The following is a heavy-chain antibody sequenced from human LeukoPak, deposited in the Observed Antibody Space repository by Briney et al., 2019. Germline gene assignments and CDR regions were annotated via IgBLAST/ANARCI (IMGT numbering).Heavy chain of an antibody. J-gene: IGHJ4*02. V-gene: IGHV4-38-2*02. Sequence: SETLSLTCAVSGYSISGGYYWGWIRQPPGKGLEWIASIYHSGTTYYNPSLRNRVTLFVDTSKNQFSLKLTSLTAADTAVYYCARDGVFHDSDGYSFDYWGQGTLVTVSS. CDR2: IYHSGTT. D-gene: IGHD3-22*01. CDR1: GYSISGGYY. CDR3: ARDGVFHDSDGYSFDY.